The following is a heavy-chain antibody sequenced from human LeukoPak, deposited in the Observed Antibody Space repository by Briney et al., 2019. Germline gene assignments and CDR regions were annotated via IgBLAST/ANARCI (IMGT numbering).Heavy chain of an antibody. CDR1: GFTFSNYA. Sequence: GGSLRLSCAAPGFTFSNYAMSWVRQAPGKGLEWVSGVSGSGHSTVYADSVKGRFTISRDNSKSMMFLQMNSLGAEDTAVYYCAKDLLHGSGSYSWGVFDYWGQGILVTVSS. CDR2: VSGSGHST. V-gene: IGHV3-23*01. D-gene: IGHD3-10*01. CDR3: AKDLLHGSGSYSWGVFDY. J-gene: IGHJ4*02.